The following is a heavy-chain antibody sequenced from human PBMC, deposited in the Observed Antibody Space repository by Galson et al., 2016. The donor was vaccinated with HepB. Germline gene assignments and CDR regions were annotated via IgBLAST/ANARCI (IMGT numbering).Heavy chain of an antibody. CDR3: ATIVGATLDY. Sequence: SLRLSCAASGFTFSTFGMHWVRQAPGKGLEWVAVISYDGSNRYYADSVKGRFTISRDNSENTLYLQMNSLRAEDTAIYYCATIVGATLDYWGQGTQVTVSS. V-gene: IGHV3-30*03. CDR2: ISYDGSNR. D-gene: IGHD1-26*01. CDR1: GFTFSTFG. J-gene: IGHJ4*02.